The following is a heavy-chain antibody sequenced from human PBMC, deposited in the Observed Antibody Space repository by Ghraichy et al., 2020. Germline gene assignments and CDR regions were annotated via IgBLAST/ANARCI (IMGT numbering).Heavy chain of an antibody. Sequence: GGSLRLSCAASGFTFSSYGMHWVRQAPGKGLEWVAVISYDGSNKYYADSVKGRFTISRDNSKNTLYLQMNSLRAEDTAVYYCANEALAARLRGSFDYWGQGTLVTVSS. CDR2: ISYDGSNK. D-gene: IGHD6-6*01. CDR1: GFTFSSYG. CDR3: ANEALAARLRGSFDY. V-gene: IGHV3-30*18. J-gene: IGHJ4*02.